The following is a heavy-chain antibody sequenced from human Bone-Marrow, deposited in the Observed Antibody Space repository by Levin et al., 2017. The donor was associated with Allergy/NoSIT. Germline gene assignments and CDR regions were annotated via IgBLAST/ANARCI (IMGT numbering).Heavy chain of an antibody. CDR1: GFTFSNTG. V-gene: IGHV3-23*01. Sequence: GGSLRLSCATSGFTFSNTGMIWVRQAPGKGLELVSGINPDSTSASYAESVRGRFTTSRDNSKNTLYLQMNSLRAEDTAIYYCAKDPNHAGDCWGQGTLVTVSS. J-gene: IGHJ4*02. CDR3: AKDPNHAGDC. CDR2: INPDSTSA. D-gene: IGHD1-14*01.